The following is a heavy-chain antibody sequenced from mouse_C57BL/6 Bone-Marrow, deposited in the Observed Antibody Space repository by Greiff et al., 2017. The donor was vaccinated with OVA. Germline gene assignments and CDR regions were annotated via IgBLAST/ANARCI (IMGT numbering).Heavy chain of an antibody. Sequence: QVQLQQPGAELVKPGASVKMSCKASGYTFTSYWITWVKQRPGQGLAWIGDIYPGSGSTNYNEKFKSKATLTVDTSSSTAYMQLSSLTAEDSAVYYCARYPITTVVARRDYYAMDYWGQGTSVTVSS. CDR1: GYTFTSYW. CDR2: IYPGSGST. D-gene: IGHD1-1*01. CDR3: ARYPITTVVARRDYYAMDY. J-gene: IGHJ4*01. V-gene: IGHV1-55*01.